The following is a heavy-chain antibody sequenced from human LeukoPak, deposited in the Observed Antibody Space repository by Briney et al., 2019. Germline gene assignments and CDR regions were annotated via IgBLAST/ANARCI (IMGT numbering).Heavy chain of an antibody. CDR1: GFTFSDYY. J-gene: IGHJ4*02. CDR2: ITTSGNTI. V-gene: IGHV3-11*04. Sequence: PGGSLRLSCAASGFTFSDYYMTWIRQAPGKGLEWVSYITTSGNTIHYADSVKGRFTISRDNAKNSLYLQMNSLRAEDSAVYYCVRVYIRNHYGTDYWGQGTLVTVSS. CDR3: VRVYIRNHYGTDY. D-gene: IGHD1-14*01.